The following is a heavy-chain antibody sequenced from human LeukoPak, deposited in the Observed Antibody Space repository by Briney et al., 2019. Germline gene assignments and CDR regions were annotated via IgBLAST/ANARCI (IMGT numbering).Heavy chain of an antibody. V-gene: IGHV1-8*03. Sequence: ASVKVSCKASGYTFTNYDINWVRQATGQGLEWMGWMNPNSGNTGYAQKFQGRVTITRNTSISTAYMELSSLRSEDTAVYYCARAERGGTYYFDYWGQGTLVTVSS. D-gene: IGHD1-26*01. CDR2: MNPNSGNT. CDR1: GYTFTNYD. CDR3: ARAERGGTYYFDY. J-gene: IGHJ4*02.